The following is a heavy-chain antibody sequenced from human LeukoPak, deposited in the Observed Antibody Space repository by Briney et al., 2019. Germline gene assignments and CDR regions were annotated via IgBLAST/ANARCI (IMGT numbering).Heavy chain of an antibody. D-gene: IGHD2-8*02. J-gene: IGHJ4*02. Sequence: SETLSLTCSVSGDSVTSTYWSWIRQPPGKGLEWIAYGHHSESSNYNPSFRSRVTIPVDTSRTQFSLRLTSVTAADTAVYYCARESAGSLHDSTAAFHYWGQGILVIVSS. CDR2: GHHSESS. CDR3: ARESAGSLHDSTAAFHY. V-gene: IGHV4-59*02. CDR1: GDSVTSTY.